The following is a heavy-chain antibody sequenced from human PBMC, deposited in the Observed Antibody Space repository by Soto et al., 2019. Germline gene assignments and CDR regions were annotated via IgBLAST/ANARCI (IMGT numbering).Heavy chain of an antibody. CDR3: ARDSNWNLDY. CDR2: ISGYNVNT. D-gene: IGHD1-1*01. V-gene: IGHV1-18*01. CDR1: GYTFISYG. Sequence: ASVKVSCKASGYTFISYGISWVRQAPGQGLEWMGWISGYNVNTKYAQKLQGRVTMTTDTSTSTAYMELRSLRSDDTAVYYCARDSNWNLDYWGQGTLVTVSS. J-gene: IGHJ4*02.